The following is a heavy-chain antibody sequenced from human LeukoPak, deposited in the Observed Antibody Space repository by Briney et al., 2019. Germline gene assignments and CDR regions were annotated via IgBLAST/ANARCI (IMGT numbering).Heavy chain of an antibody. CDR1: GLNFITAW. CDR3: ARGGGLDV. V-gene: IGHV3-7*03. J-gene: IGHJ6*02. D-gene: IGHD3-16*01. Sequence: GGSLRLSCAASGLNFITAWMNWVRQAPGKGLEWVASINHNGNVNYYVDSVKGRFTISRDNAKNSLYLQMSNLRAEDTAVYFCARGGGLDVWGQGATVTVSS. CDR2: INHNGNVN.